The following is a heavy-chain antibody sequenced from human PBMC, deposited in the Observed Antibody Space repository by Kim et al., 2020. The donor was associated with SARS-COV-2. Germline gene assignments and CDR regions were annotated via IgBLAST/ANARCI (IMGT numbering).Heavy chain of an antibody. Sequence: SETLSLTCTVSGGSISSYYWSWIRQPAGKGLEWIGRMSTSGSTTYNPSLKSRATMSSDTSKNQFSLKLSSVTVADTAVYYCTRDAVYWGQGTLVTVSS. CDR1: GGSISSYY. J-gene: IGHJ4*02. V-gene: IGHV4-4*07. CDR3: TRDAVY. CDR2: MSTSGST.